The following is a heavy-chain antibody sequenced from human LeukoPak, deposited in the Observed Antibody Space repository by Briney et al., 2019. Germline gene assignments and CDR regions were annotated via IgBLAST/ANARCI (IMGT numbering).Heavy chain of an antibody. Sequence: ASVKVSCKASGYTFTTYGISWVRQAPGQGREWMGWISAYNGNTNYAQKLQGRVTMTTDTSTSTAYMELRSLRSDDTAVYFCAREVYYDILPGYLVDYWGQGPLVTVSS. D-gene: IGHD3-9*01. J-gene: IGHJ4*02. CDR2: ISAYNGNT. CDR3: AREVYYDILPGYLVDY. V-gene: IGHV1-18*01. CDR1: GYTFTTYG.